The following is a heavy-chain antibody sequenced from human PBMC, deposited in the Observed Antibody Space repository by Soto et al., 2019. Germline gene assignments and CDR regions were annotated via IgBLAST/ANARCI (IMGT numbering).Heavy chain of an antibody. CDR3: SRHQEGRSMVFYGMDV. Sequence: LRLSCAASGFTLSGSDIHWVRQASGKGLEWVGRIRTKSNNFATSYAESVRGRFTISRDDSDNTASLQMSSLKTEDTAIYYCSRHQEGRSMVFYGMDVWGQGTTVTVSS. CDR1: GFTLSGSD. D-gene: IGHD3-10*01. J-gene: IGHJ6*02. V-gene: IGHV3-73*01. CDR2: IRTKSNNFAT.